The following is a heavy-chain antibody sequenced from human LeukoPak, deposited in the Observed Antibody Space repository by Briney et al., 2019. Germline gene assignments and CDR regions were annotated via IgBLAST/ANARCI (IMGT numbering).Heavy chain of an antibody. CDR1: GYTFTGYY. Sequence: ASVKVSCKASGYTFTGYYMHWVRQAPGQGLEWMGWINPNSGGTNYAQKFQGRVTMTTDTSTSTAYMELRSLRSDDTAVYYCAREFSELGYDAFDIWGQGTMVTVSS. V-gene: IGHV1-2*02. CDR3: AREFSELGYDAFDI. D-gene: IGHD7-27*01. J-gene: IGHJ3*02. CDR2: INPNSGGT.